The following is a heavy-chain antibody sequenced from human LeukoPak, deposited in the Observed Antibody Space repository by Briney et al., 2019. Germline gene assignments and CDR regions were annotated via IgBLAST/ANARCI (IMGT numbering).Heavy chain of an antibody. CDR1: GFTFSSYR. CDR3: AREWELFPWD. CDR2: INTDGSSI. D-gene: IGHD3-10*01. V-gene: IGHV3-74*01. Sequence: GGALGISFAASGFTFSSYRMYWVRRAPGKGGVGVCRINTDGSSIRYSESVKGRITISRDNAKNTLYLQMNSLRGEDTAVYYCAREWELFPWDWGQGTLVTVSS. J-gene: IGHJ4*02.